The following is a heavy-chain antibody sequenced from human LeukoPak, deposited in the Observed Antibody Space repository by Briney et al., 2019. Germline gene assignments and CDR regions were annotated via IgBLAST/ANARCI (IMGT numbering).Heavy chain of an antibody. J-gene: IGHJ4*02. V-gene: IGHV1-69*13. D-gene: IGHD1-1*01. CDR3: ARAWNDIGAGFDY. CDR1: GYTFTSYD. CDR2: IIPIFGTA. Sequence: VASVKVSCKASGYTFTSYDINWVRQAPGQGLEWMGGIIPIFGTANYAQKFQGRVTITADESTSTAYMELSSLRSEDTAVYYCARAWNDIGAGFDYWGQGTLVTVSS.